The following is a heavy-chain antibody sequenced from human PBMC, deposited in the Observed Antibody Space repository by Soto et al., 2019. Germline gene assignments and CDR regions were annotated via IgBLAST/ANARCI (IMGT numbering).Heavy chain of an antibody. D-gene: IGHD6-13*01. J-gene: IGHJ6*02. V-gene: IGHV3-23*01. CDR2: ISGSGGST. Sequence: GGSLRLSCAASGFTFSSYAMSWVRQAPGKGLEWVSAISGSGGSTYYADSVKGRFTISRDNSKNTLYRQMNSLRAEDTAVYYCAKVEGSSWYVPYYYYGMDVWGQGTTVTVSS. CDR3: AKVEGSSWYVPYYYYGMDV. CDR1: GFTFSSYA.